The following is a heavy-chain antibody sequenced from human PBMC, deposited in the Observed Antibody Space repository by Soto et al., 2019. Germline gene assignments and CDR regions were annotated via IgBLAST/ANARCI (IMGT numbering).Heavy chain of an antibody. Sequence: PSETLSLTCTVSGGSISSYYWSWIRQPPGKGLEWIGYIYYSGSTNYNPSLKSRVTISVDTSKNQFSLKLSSVTAADTAVYYCARDRDYGDYFDDWGQGTLVNVAS. D-gene: IGHD4-17*01. CDR1: GGSISSYY. J-gene: IGHJ4*02. V-gene: IGHV4-59*01. CDR2: IYYSGST. CDR3: ARDRDYGDYFDD.